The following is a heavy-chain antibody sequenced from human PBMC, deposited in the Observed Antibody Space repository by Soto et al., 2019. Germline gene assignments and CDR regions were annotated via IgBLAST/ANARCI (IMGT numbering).Heavy chain of an antibody. J-gene: IGHJ6*02. D-gene: IGHD1-26*01. CDR1: GFTFSSYW. Sequence: PGGSLRLSCAASGFTFSSYWMSWVRQAPGKGLEWVANIKQDGSEKYYVDSVKGRFTISRDNAKNTLYLQMNSLRAEDTAVYYCATDRVVGPSAYYYYGMDVWGQGTTVTVSS. CDR2: IKQDGSEK. V-gene: IGHV3-7*01. CDR3: ATDRVVGPSAYYYYGMDV.